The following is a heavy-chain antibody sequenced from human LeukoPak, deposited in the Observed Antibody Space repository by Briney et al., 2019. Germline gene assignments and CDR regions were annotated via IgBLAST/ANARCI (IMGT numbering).Heavy chain of an antibody. J-gene: IGHJ4*02. CDR3: AINGGGDSGYGNFDY. CDR2: IRSDGYHT. CDR1: GFIFDTHD. Sequence: GGSLRLSCGASGFIFDTHDMHWVRQAPGKGLEWVAFIRSDGYHTYYADSVKGRFTTSRDNAKNSLYLQMNSLRAEDTAFYYCAINGGGDSGYGNFDYWGQGTLVTVSS. V-gene: IGHV3-30*02. D-gene: IGHD5-12*01.